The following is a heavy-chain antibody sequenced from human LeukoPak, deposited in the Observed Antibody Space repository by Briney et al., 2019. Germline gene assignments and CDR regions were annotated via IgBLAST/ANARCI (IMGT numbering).Heavy chain of an antibody. CDR3: ARDYSSGWYGGRILDY. CDR2: INSDGSST. J-gene: IGHJ4*02. V-gene: IGHV3-74*01. D-gene: IGHD6-19*01. Sequence: GGSLRLSCAASGFTFSSYWMHWVRQAPGKGLVWVSRINSDGSSTSYADSVKGRFTISRDNAKNTLYLQMNSLRAEDTAVYYCARDYSSGWYGGRILDYWGQGTLVTVSS. CDR1: GFTFSSYW.